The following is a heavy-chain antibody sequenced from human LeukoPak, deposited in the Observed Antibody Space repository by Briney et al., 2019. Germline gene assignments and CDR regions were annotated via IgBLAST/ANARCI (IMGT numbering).Heavy chain of an antibody. CDR3: ARDQDGY. V-gene: IGHV3-30-3*01. CDR1: GCIFSTYN. Sequence: GGFLRLSCAASGCIFSTYNMHWVRQAPGKGLAWVASISYDGNNKNYADSVKGRFTVSRDNSKNTLYLQMNSLSAEDTAVYYCARDQDGYWGQGTLVTVSS. J-gene: IGHJ4*02. CDR2: ISYDGNNK.